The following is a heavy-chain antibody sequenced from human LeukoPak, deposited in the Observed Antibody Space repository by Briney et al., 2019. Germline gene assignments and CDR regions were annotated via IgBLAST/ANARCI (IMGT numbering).Heavy chain of an antibody. CDR3: ASYDSSGSNFGY. CDR1: GGTFSSYA. CDR2: IIPIFGTA. D-gene: IGHD3-22*01. Sequence: SVKVSCKASGGTFSSYAISWVRQAPGQGLEWVGRIIPIFGTANYAQKFQGRVTITADKYTSTAYMELSSLRSEDTAVYYCASYDSSGSNFGYWGQGTLVTVSS. V-gene: IGHV1-69*06. J-gene: IGHJ4*02.